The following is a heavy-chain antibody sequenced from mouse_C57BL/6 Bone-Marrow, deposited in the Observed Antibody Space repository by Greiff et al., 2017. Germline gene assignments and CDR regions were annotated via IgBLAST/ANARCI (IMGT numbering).Heavy chain of an antibody. V-gene: IGHV1-26*01. CDR3: ARDHYYGSSLYYFDY. J-gene: IGHJ2*01. CDR1: GYTFTDYY. D-gene: IGHD1-1*01. Sequence: VQLQQSGPELVKPGASVKISCKASGYTFTDYYMNWVKQSHGKSLEWIGDINPNNGGTSYNQKFKGKATLTVDKSSSTAYMELRSLTSEDSAVYYCARDHYYGSSLYYFDYWGQGTTLTVSS. CDR2: INPNNGGT.